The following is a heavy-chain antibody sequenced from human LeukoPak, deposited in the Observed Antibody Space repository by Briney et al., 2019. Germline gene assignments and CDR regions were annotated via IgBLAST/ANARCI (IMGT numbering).Heavy chain of an antibody. CDR1: GGSFSGYY. V-gene: IGHV4-34*01. J-gene: IGHJ6*03. CDR3: ARGRVIAAAGNVDFYYYYYMDV. CDR2: INHSGST. D-gene: IGHD6-13*01. Sequence: SETLSLTCAVYGGSFSGYYWSWIRQPPGKGLEWIGEINHSGSTNYNPSLKSRVTMSVDTSKNQFSLKLSSVTAADTAVYYCARGRVIAAAGNVDFYYYYYMDVWGKGTTVTISS.